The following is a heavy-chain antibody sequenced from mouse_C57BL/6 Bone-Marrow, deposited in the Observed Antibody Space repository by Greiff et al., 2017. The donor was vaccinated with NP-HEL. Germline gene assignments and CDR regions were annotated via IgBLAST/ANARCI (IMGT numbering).Heavy chain of an antibody. CDR2: ISYSGST. CDR3: ARSPLWLRRKYYAMDY. V-gene: IGHV3-8*01. J-gene: IGHJ4*01. Sequence: EVQLQQSGPGLAKPSQTLSLTCSVTGYSITSDYWNWIRKFPGNKLEYMGYISYSGSTSYNPSLKSRISITRDTSKTQYYLQLNAVTTEDTATYYCARSPLWLRRKYYAMDYWGQGTSVTVSS. D-gene: IGHD2-2*01. CDR1: GYSITSDY.